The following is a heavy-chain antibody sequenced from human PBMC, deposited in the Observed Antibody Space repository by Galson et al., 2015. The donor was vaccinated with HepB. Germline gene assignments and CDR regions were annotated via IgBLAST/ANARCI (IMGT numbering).Heavy chain of an antibody. V-gene: IGHV3-7*01. CDR2: IKEDGSEK. CDR1: GFTFSSYA. J-gene: IGHJ5*02. Sequence: SLRLSCAASGFTFSSYAMNWVRQAPGKGLECVANIKEDGSEKQYVDSVRGRFTISRDNVKKSMYLQMNSLRVDDTGTYYCARGFRAWGQGILVTVAS. CDR3: ARGFRA.